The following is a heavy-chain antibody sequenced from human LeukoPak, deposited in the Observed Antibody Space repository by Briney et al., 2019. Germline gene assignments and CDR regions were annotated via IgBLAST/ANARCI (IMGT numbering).Heavy chain of an antibody. Sequence: GGSLRLSCAASGFTLDDYAMHWVRQAPGKGLEWVSGISWNSGSIGYADSVKGRFTISRDNAKNSLYLQMNSLRAEDTALYYCAKGLSITIFGVVTAFDYWGQGTLVTVSS. CDR3: AKGLSITIFGVVTAFDY. J-gene: IGHJ4*02. CDR2: ISWNSGSI. V-gene: IGHV3-9*01. D-gene: IGHD3-3*01. CDR1: GFTLDDYA.